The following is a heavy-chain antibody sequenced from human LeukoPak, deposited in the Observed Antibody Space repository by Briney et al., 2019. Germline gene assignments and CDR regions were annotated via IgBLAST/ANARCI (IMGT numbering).Heavy chain of an antibody. J-gene: IGHJ4*02. D-gene: IGHD3-10*01. CDR3: AILWFGELLNDY. CDR2: ISSSSSYI. Sequence: GGSPRLSCAASGFTFSSYSMNWVRQAPGKGLEWVSSISSSSSYIYYADSVKGRFTISRDNAKNSLYLQMNSLRAEDTAVYYCAILWFGELLNDYWGQGTLVTVSS. CDR1: GFTFSSYS. V-gene: IGHV3-21*01.